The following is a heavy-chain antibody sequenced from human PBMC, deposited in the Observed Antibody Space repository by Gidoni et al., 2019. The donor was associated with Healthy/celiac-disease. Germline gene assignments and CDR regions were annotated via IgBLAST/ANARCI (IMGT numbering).Heavy chain of an antibody. CDR3: ARDRGSVTMIVVAHGGWFDP. V-gene: IGHV1-2*02. Sequence: QVQLVQSGAEVKKPGASVKVSCKASGYTFPGSYMPWVRQAPGQGLEWMGWINPNSGGTNYAQKFQGRVTMTRDTSISTAYMELSRLRSDDTAVYYWARDRGSVTMIVVAHGGWFDPWGQGTLVTVSS. D-gene: IGHD3-22*01. CDR2: INPNSGGT. J-gene: IGHJ5*02. CDR1: GYTFPGSY.